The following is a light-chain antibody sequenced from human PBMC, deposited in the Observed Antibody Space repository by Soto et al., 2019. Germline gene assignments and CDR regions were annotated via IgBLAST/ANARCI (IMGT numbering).Light chain of an antibody. CDR3: QSYDSSLSVYV. CDR2: GNS. J-gene: IGLJ1*01. Sequence: QSVLTQPPSVSGAPGQRVTISCTGSSSNIGAGYDVHWYQQLPGTAPKLLIYGNSNRPSGVPDRFSGSKSGTSASLAITGLQAEDEADYYCQSYDSSLSVYVFGTGPKLTVL. CDR1: SSNIGAGYD. V-gene: IGLV1-40*01.